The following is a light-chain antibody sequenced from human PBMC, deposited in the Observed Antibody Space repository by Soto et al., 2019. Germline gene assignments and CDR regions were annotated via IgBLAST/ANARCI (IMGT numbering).Light chain of an antibody. CDR2: GAS. J-gene: IGKJ5*01. CDR3: QQYGRSPT. Sequence: EIVMTQSPGTLSLSPGDTATLSCRASQSLGSDLAWYQQKPGQAPRLLIYGASTRAAGISARFSGSGSGTEFTLTISRLEPEDFAVYYCQQYGRSPTFGQGTRLEIK. V-gene: IGKV3-20*01. CDR1: QSLGSD.